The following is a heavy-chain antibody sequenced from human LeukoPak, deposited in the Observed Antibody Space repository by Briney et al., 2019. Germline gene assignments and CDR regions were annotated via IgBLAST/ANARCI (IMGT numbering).Heavy chain of an antibody. CDR1: GYSISSGYY. J-gene: IGHJ4*02. CDR2: IYHGGST. V-gene: IGHV4-38-2*02. Sequence: SETLSLTCTVSGYSISSGYYWGWIRQSPGKGLEWIGSIYHGGSTYYNPSLRSRVIVSVDTSKNHFSLKMSSVTAADTAVYYCARDPGSGYEEHFDYWGQGTLVTVSS. CDR3: ARDPGSGYEEHFDY. D-gene: IGHD5-12*01.